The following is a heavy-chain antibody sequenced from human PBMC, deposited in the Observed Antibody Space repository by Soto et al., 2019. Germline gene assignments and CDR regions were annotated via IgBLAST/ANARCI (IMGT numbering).Heavy chain of an antibody. J-gene: IGHJ6*02. V-gene: IGHV4-61*01. CDR1: GGSVSSGSYY. Sequence: SGTLCLACTVSGGSVSSGSYYWSWIRQPPGKGLEWIGYIYYSGSTNYNPSLKSRVTISVDTSKNQFSLKLSSVTAADTAVYYCAVIVVVPTARDYYYGMDVWGHGTTVTVS. CDR3: AVIVVVPTARDYYYGMDV. CDR2: IYYSGST. D-gene: IGHD2-2*01.